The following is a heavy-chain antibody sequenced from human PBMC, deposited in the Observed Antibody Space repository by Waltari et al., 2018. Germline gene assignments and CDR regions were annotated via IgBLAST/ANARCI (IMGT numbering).Heavy chain of an antibody. CDR3: ARGLQGTIFGAASNWFDP. V-gene: IGHV4-34*01. CDR1: GGSFSGYY. CDR2: INHSVST. D-gene: IGHD3-3*01. J-gene: IGHJ5*02. Sequence: QVQLQQWGAGLLKPSETLSLTCAVYGGSFSGYYWSWIRQPPGKGLEWIGEINHSVSTNYNPSLKSRVTISVDTSKNQFSLKLSSVTAADTAVYYCARGLQGTIFGAASNWFDPWGQGTLVTVSS.